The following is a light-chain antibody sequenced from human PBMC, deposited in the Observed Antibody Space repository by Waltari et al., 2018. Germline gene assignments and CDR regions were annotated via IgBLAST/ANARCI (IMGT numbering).Light chain of an antibody. CDR2: GAS. CDR1: QSVSSN. CDR3: QQYNNWPPMYT. Sequence: EIVMTQSPATLSVSPGERATLSCRASQSVSSNLAWYQQKPGQAPRLLIYGASTRATGIPARFSGSVSGTEFTLTISSMQSEDFAVYYCQQYNNWPPMYTFGQGTKLEIK. J-gene: IGKJ2*01. V-gene: IGKV3-15*01.